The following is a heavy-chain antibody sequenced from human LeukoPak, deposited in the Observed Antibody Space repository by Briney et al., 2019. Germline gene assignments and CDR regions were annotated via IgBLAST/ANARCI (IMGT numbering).Heavy chain of an antibody. CDR3: TGGVVVVPAAQLRRYDFWSGYYPPDY. CDR2: IFSGGST. D-gene: IGHD3-3*01. V-gene: IGHV3-66*01. CDR1: GFTVSNNY. J-gene: IGHJ4*02. Sequence: GGSLRLSCAASGFTVSNNYVSWVRQAPGKGLEWVSVIFSGGSTYYADSVKGRFIISRDNSKNTLYLQMNSLRAEDTAVYYCTGGVVVVPAAQLRRYDFWSGYYPPDYWGQGTLVTVSS.